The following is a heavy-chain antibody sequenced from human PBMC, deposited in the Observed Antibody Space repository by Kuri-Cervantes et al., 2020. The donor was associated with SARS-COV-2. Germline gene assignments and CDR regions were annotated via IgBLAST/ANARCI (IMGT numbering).Heavy chain of an antibody. CDR3: ARSRMTTDAFDI. D-gene: IGHD4-11*01. Sequence: SVEVSCKASGGTFSSYAISWVRRAPGQGLEWMGRIIPILGIANYAQKFQGRVTITADKSTSTAYMELSSLRSGDTAVYYCARSRMTTDAFDIWGQGTMVTVSS. CDR1: GGTFSSYA. CDR2: IIPILGIA. V-gene: IGHV1-69*04. J-gene: IGHJ3*02.